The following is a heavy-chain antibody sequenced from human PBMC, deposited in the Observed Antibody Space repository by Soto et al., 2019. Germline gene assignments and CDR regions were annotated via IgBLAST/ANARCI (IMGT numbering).Heavy chain of an antibody. D-gene: IGHD3-22*01. CDR2: IKGEADGGTT. V-gene: IGHV3-15*01. J-gene: IGHJ4*02. CDR1: GFTFSNAW. CDR3: TTGLSNGYYDFDY. Sequence: GGSLRLSCAASGFTFSNAWMSWVRQAPGKGLEWVGRIKGEADGGTTDYAAPVKGRITISRDHSKDTLYLQMNSLKTEDTAVYYCTTGLSNGYYDFDYWGQGTPVTVSS.